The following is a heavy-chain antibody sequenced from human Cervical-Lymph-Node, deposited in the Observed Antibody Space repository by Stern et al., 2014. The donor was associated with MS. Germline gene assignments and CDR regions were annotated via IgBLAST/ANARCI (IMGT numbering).Heavy chain of an antibody. CDR3: ARDSGTSARAFDS. CDR2: IYRGGTT. D-gene: IGHD6-6*01. Sequence: VQLVESGGGLIQPGGSLRLSCAASGFNVSTNYMSWVRQAPGKGLEWVSVIYRGGTTYNADSVKCRFTISRDSTTKMLYLQMHSLRAEDTAVYYCARDSGTSARAFDSWGQGTLLSVSS. V-gene: IGHV3-53*01. CDR1: GFNVSTNY. J-gene: IGHJ4*02.